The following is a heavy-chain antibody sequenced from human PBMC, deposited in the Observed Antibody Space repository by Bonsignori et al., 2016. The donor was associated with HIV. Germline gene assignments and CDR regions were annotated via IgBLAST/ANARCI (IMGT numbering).Heavy chain of an antibody. Sequence: EVQLVESGGGLVQLGGSLRLSCAASGFTFSAFWMAWVRQVPGKGLEWVANIKQDGGDKYYLDSVKGRFTISRDNAKNSLFLQMDSLRPEDTAMYYCARDPGIAAAGTVGHFDLWGR. V-gene: IGHV3-7*01. D-gene: IGHD6-13*01. CDR3: ARDPGIAAAGTVGHFDL. J-gene: IGHJ2*01. CDR2: IKQDGGDK. CDR1: GFTFSAFW.